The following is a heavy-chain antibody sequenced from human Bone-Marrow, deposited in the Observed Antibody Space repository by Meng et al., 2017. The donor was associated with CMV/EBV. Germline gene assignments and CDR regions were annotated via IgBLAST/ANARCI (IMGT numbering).Heavy chain of an antibody. Sequence: GESLKISCVASGFTFNTYWMSWVRQAPGKGLEWVANIKQDGSEKYYVDSVKGRFTISRDNAKNSLYLQMNSLRAEDTAVYYCASNFKEWLPPYYYYYYGMDVWGQATTVTVSS. CDR2: IKQDGSEK. V-gene: IGHV3-7*01. CDR1: GFTFNTYW. D-gene: IGHD3-3*01. J-gene: IGHJ6*02. CDR3: ASNFKEWLPPYYYYYYGMDV.